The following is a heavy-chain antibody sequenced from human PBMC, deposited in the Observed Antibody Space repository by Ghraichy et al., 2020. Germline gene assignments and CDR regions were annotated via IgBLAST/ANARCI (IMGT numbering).Heavy chain of an antibody. CDR3: ARGFGSGYYPYYYYYMDV. CDR1: GGTFSSYA. J-gene: IGHJ6*03. D-gene: IGHD3-22*01. V-gene: IGHV1-69*13. Sequence: SVKVSCKASGGTFSSYAISWVRQAPGQGLEWMGGIIPIFGTANYAQKFQGRVTITADESTSTAYMELSSLRSEDMAVYYCARGFGSGYYPYYYYYMDVWGKGTTVTVSS. CDR2: IIPIFGTA.